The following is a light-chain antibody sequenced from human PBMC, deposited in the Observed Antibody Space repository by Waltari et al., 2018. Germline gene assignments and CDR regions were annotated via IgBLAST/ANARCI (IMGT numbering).Light chain of an antibody. CDR3: QQYGTPPLT. Sequence: EIVLTQSPGTLSLSRGERATLSCRASQIVSSSYLAWYQQKPGQAPRLLLYVASSRATGIPDRFSGSGSGTDFTLTISRLEPEDFAVYYCQQYGTPPLTFGGGTKVEI. CDR1: QIVSSSY. V-gene: IGKV3-20*01. CDR2: VAS. J-gene: IGKJ4*01.